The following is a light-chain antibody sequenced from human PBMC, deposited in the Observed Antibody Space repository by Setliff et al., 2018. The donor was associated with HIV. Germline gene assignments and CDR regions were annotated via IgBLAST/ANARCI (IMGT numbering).Light chain of an antibody. CDR1: KSTIGRNT. V-gene: IGLV1-44*01. CDR3: CSYVGSYSYV. J-gene: IGLJ1*01. Sequence: QSALVQPPSASGTPGQRVNISCFGGKSTIGRNTVNWYQQVPGTAPKLLIYSNNQRPSGVPDRFSGSKSGTSASLVISGLRSEDEADYYCCSYVGSYSYVFGSGTKVTVL. CDR2: SNN.